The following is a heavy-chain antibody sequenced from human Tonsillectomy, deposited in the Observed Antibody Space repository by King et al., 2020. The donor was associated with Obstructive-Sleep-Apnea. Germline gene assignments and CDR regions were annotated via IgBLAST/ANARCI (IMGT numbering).Heavy chain of an antibody. D-gene: IGHD5-12*01. Sequence: QLVQSGGGVVQPGRSLRLSCAASGITFSRYGMHWVRQAPGKGPEGVAVMSYEGNYKYYADSVQGRFTIARDNSKNTLYLQINSRRVEDTAVYECAKGYSGYDYAFDIWGQATMVTVSP. CDR2: MSYEGNYK. J-gene: IGHJ3*02. CDR3: AKGYSGYDYAFDI. CDR1: GITFSRYG. V-gene: IGHV3-30*18.